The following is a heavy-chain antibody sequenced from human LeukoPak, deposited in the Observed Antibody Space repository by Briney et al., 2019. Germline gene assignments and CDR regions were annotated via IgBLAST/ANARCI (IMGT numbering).Heavy chain of an antibody. Sequence: GASVKVSCKAPGYTFTSYGISWVRQAPGQGLEWMGWISAYNGNTNYAQKLQGRATMTTDTSTSTAYMELRSLRSDDTAVYYCARGEGYSGYGASDYWGQGTLVTVSS. CDR3: ARGEGYSGYGASDY. V-gene: IGHV1-18*01. CDR1: GYTFTSYG. CDR2: ISAYNGNT. J-gene: IGHJ4*02. D-gene: IGHD5-12*01.